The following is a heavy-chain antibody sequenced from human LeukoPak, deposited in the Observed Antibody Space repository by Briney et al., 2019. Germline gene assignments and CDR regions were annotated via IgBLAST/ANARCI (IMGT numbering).Heavy chain of an antibody. CDR3: ARAGRYGDPGYYYYYGMDV. CDR2: IGTAGDT. V-gene: IGHV3-13*01. J-gene: IGHJ6*02. Sequence: GGSLRLSCAASGFTFSSYDMHWVRQATGKGLEWVSAIGTAGDTYYPGSVKGRFTISRENAKNSLYLQMNSLRAGDTAVYYCARAGRYGDPGYYYYYGMDVWGQGTTVTVSS. D-gene: IGHD4-17*01. CDR1: GFTFSSYD.